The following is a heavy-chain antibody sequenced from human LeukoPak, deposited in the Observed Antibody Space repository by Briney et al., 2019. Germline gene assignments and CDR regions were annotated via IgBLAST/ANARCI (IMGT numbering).Heavy chain of an antibody. Sequence: SETLSLTCTVSGGSISSYYWSWLRQPAGKGLEWIGRIYTSGSTNYNPSLKSRVTMSVDTSTNQFSLKLSSVTAADTAVYYCARASDYGDYEGFFDYWGQGTLVTVSS. CDR1: GGSISSYY. V-gene: IGHV4-4*07. CDR2: IYTSGST. CDR3: ARASDYGDYEGFFDY. D-gene: IGHD4-17*01. J-gene: IGHJ4*02.